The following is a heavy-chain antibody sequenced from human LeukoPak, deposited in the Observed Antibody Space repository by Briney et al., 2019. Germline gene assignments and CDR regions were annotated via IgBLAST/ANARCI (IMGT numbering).Heavy chain of an antibody. D-gene: IGHD6-13*01. V-gene: IGHV3-30*02. J-gene: IGHJ5*02. CDR2: IRYDGSNK. CDR1: GFTFSSYG. CDR3: ARQYSSSWYFNWFDP. Sequence: GGSLRLSCAASGFTFSSYGMHWVRQAPGKGLEWVAFIRYDGSNKYYVGSVKGRFTISRDNSKNTLYLQMNSLRAEDTAVYYCARQYSSSWYFNWFDPWGQGTLVTVSS.